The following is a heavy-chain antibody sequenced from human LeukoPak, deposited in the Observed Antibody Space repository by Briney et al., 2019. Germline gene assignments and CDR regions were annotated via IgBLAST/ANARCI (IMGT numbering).Heavy chain of an antibody. CDR1: GGSISSYY. CDR2: IYYSGST. V-gene: IGHV4-59*01. CDR3: ARERYSSSWYGSKRWFDP. Sequence: PSETLSLTCTVSGGSISSYYWSWIRQPPGKGLEWIGYIYYSGSTNYNPSLKSRVTISVDTSKNQFSLKLSSVTAADTAVYYCARERYSSSWYGSKRWFDPWGQGTLVTVSS. D-gene: IGHD6-13*01. J-gene: IGHJ5*02.